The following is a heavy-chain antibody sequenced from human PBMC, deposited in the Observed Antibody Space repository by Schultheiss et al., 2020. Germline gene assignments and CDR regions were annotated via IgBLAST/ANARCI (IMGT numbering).Heavy chain of an antibody. V-gene: IGHV3-23*01. CDR1: GGSISSYY. CDR3: ARVGEMAQKNWFDP. J-gene: IGHJ5*02. D-gene: IGHD5-24*01. Sequence: LSLTCTVSGGSISSYYWSWIRQPPGKGLEWVSAISGSGGSTYYADSVKGRFTISRDNSKNTLYLQMNSLRAEDTAVYYCARVGEMAQKNWFDPWGQGTLVTVSS. CDR2: ISGSGGST.